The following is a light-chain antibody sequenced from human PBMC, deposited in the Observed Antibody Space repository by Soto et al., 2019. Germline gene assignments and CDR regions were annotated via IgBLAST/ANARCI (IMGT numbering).Light chain of an antibody. CDR1: STDFVGYNR. J-gene: IGLJ1*01. CDR2: EVS. CDR3: SLYTRENAYV. V-gene: IGLV2-18*01. Sequence: QSALTQPPSVSGSPGQSVTISCTGTSTDFVGYNRVSWYQQPPGTAPKLMIYEVSKRPSGVSDRFSGSKSGNTASLTISGLQAADEADYYCSLYTRENAYVFGTGTKVTVL.